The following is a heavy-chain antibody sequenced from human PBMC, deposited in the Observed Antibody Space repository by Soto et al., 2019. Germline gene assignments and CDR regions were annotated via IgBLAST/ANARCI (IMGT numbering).Heavy chain of an antibody. J-gene: IGHJ4*02. Sequence: SVKVSCKASGGTFSSYAISWVRQAPGQGLEWMGGIIPIFGTANYAQKFQGRVTITADESTSTAYMELSSLRSEDTAVYYCARGSGYSYGTRNQTFDYWGQGTLVTVSS. D-gene: IGHD5-18*01. CDR2: IIPIFGTA. CDR1: GGTFSSYA. CDR3: ARGSGYSYGTRNQTFDY. V-gene: IGHV1-69*13.